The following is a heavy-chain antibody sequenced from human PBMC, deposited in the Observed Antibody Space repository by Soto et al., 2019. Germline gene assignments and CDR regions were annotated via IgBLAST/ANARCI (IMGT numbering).Heavy chain of an antibody. CDR3: ARVEEYSSGLFDY. D-gene: IGHD6-19*01. CDR2: ISSSSSYI. J-gene: IGHJ4*02. Sequence: EVQLVESGGGLVKPGGSLRLSCAASGFTFSSYSMNWVRQAPGKGLEWVSSISSSSSYIYYADSVKGRFTNSRANAKNSLCLQMDSLRAEDTAVYYCARVEEYSSGLFDYWGQGTLVTVSS. V-gene: IGHV3-21*01. CDR1: GFTFSSYS.